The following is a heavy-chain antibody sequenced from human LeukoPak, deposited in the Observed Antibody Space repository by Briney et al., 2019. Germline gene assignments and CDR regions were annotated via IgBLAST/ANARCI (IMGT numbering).Heavy chain of an antibody. CDR3: ARDYNWNFDY. V-gene: IGHV4-59*01. CDR2: IYYSGST. D-gene: IGHD1-20*01. J-gene: IGHJ4*02. CDR1: GGSISSYY. Sequence: SETLSLTCTVSGGSISSYYWSWIRQPPGKGLEWIGYIYYSGSTNSNPSLKSRVTISADTSKNLFSLKLSSVTAADTAVYYCARDYNWNFDYWGQGTLVTVSS.